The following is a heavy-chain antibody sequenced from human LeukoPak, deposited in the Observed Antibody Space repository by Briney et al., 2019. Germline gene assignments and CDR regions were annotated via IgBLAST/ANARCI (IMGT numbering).Heavy chain of an antibody. D-gene: IGHD3-22*01. V-gene: IGHV6-1*01. CDR1: GDSVSSNSAA. CDR2: TYYRSKWYN. Sequence: QTLSLTCAISGDSVSSNSAAWNWIRQPPSRGLEWLGRTYYRSKWYNDYAVSVKSRITINPDTSKNQFSLQLNSVTPEDTAVYYCARLPTYYYDSSGYPTYYYYYGMDVWGQGTTVTVSS. J-gene: IGHJ6*02. CDR3: ARLPTYYYDSSGYPTYYYYYGMDV.